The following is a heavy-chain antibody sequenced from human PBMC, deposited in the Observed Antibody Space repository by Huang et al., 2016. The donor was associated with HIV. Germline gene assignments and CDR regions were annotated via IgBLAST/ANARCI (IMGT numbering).Heavy chain of an antibody. Sequence: EVQLVESGGGLVQPGGSLRLSWSASGFTFSNYWMSGVRQARVKGVELVTNKKKDGSETDYVDSVKGRITIARDNAKNSLYLQMNSLRAEDTAVYYCASQPGPWGQGTLVTVSS. CDR1: GFTFSNYW. J-gene: IGHJ5*02. CDR3: ASQPGP. CDR2: KKKDGSET. V-gene: IGHV3-7*01.